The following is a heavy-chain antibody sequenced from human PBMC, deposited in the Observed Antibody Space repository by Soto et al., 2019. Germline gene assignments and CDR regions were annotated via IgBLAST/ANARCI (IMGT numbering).Heavy chain of an antibody. Sequence: PGGSLRLSCAASGFTFSSYAMSWVRQAPGKGLEWVSAISGSGGSTYYADSVKGRFTISRDNSKNTLYLQMNSLRAEDTAVYYCAKMSIDIVVVVAATFDYWGQGTLVTVSS. D-gene: IGHD2-15*01. CDR3: AKMSIDIVVVVAATFDY. V-gene: IGHV3-23*01. J-gene: IGHJ4*02. CDR2: ISGSGGST. CDR1: GFTFSSYA.